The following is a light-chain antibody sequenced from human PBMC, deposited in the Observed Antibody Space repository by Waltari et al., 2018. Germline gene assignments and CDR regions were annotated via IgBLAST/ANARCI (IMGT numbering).Light chain of an antibody. Sequence: QSALTQPRSVSGSPGQSVTISCTGTSSGVGGYNYVAWYQQHPGKAPKLMIYDVSKRPSGVPDRFSGSKSVNTASLTISGLQAEDEADYYCCSYAGSYTLVFGGGTKLTVL. CDR1: SSGVGGYNY. CDR3: CSYAGSYTLV. J-gene: IGLJ2*01. V-gene: IGLV2-11*01. CDR2: DVS.